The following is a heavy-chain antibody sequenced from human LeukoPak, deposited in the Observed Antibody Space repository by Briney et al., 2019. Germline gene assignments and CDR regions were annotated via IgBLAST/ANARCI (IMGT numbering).Heavy chain of an antibody. D-gene: IGHD3-9*01. Sequence: SETLSLTCTVSGGSISSSSYYWGWIRQPPGKGLEWIGSIYYSGSTYYNPSLKSRVTISVDTSKNQFSLKLSSVTAADTAVYYCASQYFDWLLSVGVDNWFDPWGQGTLVTVSS. CDR1: GGSISSSSYY. J-gene: IGHJ5*02. CDR3: ASQYFDWLLSVGVDNWFDP. V-gene: IGHV4-39*01. CDR2: IYYSGST.